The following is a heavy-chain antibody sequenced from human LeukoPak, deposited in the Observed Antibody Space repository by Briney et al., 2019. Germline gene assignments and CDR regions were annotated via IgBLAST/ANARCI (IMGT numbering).Heavy chain of an antibody. J-gene: IGHJ4*02. CDR1: GFTFSSYW. V-gene: IGHV3-74*01. CDR2: INSDGSNT. CDR3: AREGRGAVPPAFY. Sequence: GGSLRLSCAVSGFTFSSYWMHWVRQVPGKGLVWVSRINSDGSNTNYADSVKGRFTISRDNAKNTLYLQMNSLRVEDTAVYYCAREGRGAVPPAFYWGQGTLVTVSS. D-gene: IGHD2-15*01.